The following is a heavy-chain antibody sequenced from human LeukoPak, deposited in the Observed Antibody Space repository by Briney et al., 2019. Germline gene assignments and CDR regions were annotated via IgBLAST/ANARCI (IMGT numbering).Heavy chain of an antibody. CDR1: GFTFDDYA. V-gene: IGHV3-23*01. J-gene: IGHJ4*02. Sequence: GGSLRLSCAASGFTFDDYAMHWVRQAPGKGLEWVSAISGSGGSTYYADSVKGRFTISRDNSKNTLYLQMNSLRAEDTAVYYCAKPKYSSGWYGSDYFDYWGQGTLVTVSS. CDR2: ISGSGGST. D-gene: IGHD6-19*01. CDR3: AKPKYSSGWYGSDYFDY.